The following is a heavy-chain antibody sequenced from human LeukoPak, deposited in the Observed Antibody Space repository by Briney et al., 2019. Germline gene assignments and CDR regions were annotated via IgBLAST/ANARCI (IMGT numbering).Heavy chain of an antibody. J-gene: IGHJ4*02. CDR1: GGTFSSYA. D-gene: IGHD6-13*01. CDR2: IIPIFGTA. Sequence: GASVKVSCKASGGTFSSYAISWVRQAPGQGLEWMGGIIPIFGTANYAQKFQGGVTITADESTSTAYMELSSLRSEDTAVYYCARGAATGPTLGFDYWGQGTLVTVSS. CDR3: ARGAATGPTLGFDY. V-gene: IGHV1-69*13.